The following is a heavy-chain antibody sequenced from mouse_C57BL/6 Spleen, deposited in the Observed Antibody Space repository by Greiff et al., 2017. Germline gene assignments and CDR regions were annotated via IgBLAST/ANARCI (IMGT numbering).Heavy chain of an antibody. D-gene: IGHD1-1*01. CDR2: INPSSGYT. Sequence: VQLQQSGAELANPGASVKLSCKASGYTFTSYWMHWVKQRPGQGLEWIGYINPSSGYTKYNQKFKDKATLTADKSSSTAYMQLSSLTDEDSAVYYCARSDYGSSYAMDYWGQGTSVTVSS. V-gene: IGHV1-7*01. J-gene: IGHJ4*01. CDR3: ARSDYGSSYAMDY. CDR1: GYTFTSYW.